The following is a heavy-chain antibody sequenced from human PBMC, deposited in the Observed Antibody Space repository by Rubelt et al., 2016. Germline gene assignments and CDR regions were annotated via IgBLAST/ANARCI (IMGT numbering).Heavy chain of an antibody. J-gene: IGHJ4*02. D-gene: IGHD6-19*01. CDR2: SGST. Sequence: SGSTYYNPSLKSRVTISVDTSKNQFSLKLSSVTAADTAVYYCARDSSGYSSGWYYFDYWGQGTLVTVSS. CDR3: ARDSSGYSSGWYYFDY. V-gene: IGHV4-31*02.